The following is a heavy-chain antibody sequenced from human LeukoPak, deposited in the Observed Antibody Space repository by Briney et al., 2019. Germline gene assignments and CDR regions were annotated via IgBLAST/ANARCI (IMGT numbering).Heavy chain of an antibody. V-gene: IGHV4-59*01. D-gene: IGHD4-11*01. Sequence: PSETLSLTCTVSGGSITNYYWTWIRQPPGKGLEWIGYIHYSGSTNYNPSLKSRVTISVDTSKNQFSLKLSSVTAADTAVYYCATASVTYYYYYYMDVWGKGTTVTVSS. CDR2: IHYSGST. J-gene: IGHJ6*03. CDR3: ATASVTYYYYYYMDV. CDR1: GGSITNYY.